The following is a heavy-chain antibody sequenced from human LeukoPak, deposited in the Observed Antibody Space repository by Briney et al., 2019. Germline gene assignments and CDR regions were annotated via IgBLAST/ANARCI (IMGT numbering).Heavy chain of an antibody. V-gene: IGHV1-69*04. CDR1: GGTFSSYA. D-gene: IGHD6-19*01. J-gene: IGHJ6*02. Sequence: SVKVSCKASGGTFSSYAISWVRQAPGQGLEWMGRIIPILGIANYAQKFQGRVTITADKSTSTAYMELSSLRSEDTAVYYCARPLYSSAWGYYGMDVWGQGTTVTVSS. CDR2: IIPILGIA. CDR3: ARPLYSSAWGYYGMDV.